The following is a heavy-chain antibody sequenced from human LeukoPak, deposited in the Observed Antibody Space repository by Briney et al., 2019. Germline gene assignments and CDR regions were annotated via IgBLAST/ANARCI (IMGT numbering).Heavy chain of an antibody. Sequence: SETLSLTCAVYGGSFSGYYWSWIRQPPGKGLEWIGEINHSGSTNYNPSLKSRVTISVDTSKNQFSLKLSSVTAADTAVYYCARMKYSSSWTAFDYWGQGTLVTVSS. V-gene: IGHV4-34*01. D-gene: IGHD6-13*01. CDR3: ARMKYSSSWTAFDY. CDR2: INHSGST. J-gene: IGHJ4*02. CDR1: GGSFSGYY.